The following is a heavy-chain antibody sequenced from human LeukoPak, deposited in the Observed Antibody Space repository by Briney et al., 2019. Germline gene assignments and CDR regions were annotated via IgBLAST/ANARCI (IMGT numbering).Heavy chain of an antibody. Sequence: GGSLRLSCAASGFTFSSYSMNWVRQAPGKGLEWVSSISSSSSYIYYADSVKGRFTISRDNAKNSLYLQMNSLRAEDTAVYYCARVALGDAFDIWSQGTMVTVSS. CDR2: ISSSSSYI. D-gene: IGHD6-13*01. V-gene: IGHV3-21*01. CDR1: GFTFSSYS. J-gene: IGHJ3*02. CDR3: ARVALGDAFDI.